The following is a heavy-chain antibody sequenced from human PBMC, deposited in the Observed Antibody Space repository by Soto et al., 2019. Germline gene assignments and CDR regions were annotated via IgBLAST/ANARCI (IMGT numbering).Heavy chain of an antibody. J-gene: IGHJ4*02. V-gene: IGHV1-18*01. CDR1: GYTFTTYG. D-gene: IGHD3-10*01. CDR3: TRGCVGEFVYYFDY. Sequence: QVQLVQSGAEVKKPGASVKVSCKTSGYTFTTYGISWVRQAPGQGLEWMGWISPYNGNTKYAQKLQGRVTMTADTSTSTASMDLRSLTSDDTAVYYCTRGCVGEFVYYFDYWGQGTLVTVSS. CDR2: ISPYNGNT.